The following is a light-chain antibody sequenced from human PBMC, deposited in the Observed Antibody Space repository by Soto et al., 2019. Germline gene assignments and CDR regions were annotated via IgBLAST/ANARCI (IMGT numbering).Light chain of an antibody. Sequence: EVVLTQSPVTLSLSPGERATLSCRASQSFRGLLAWYQQGLGQAPRLLIYRASTRATGFPDRFSGSGSGTEFTLTISSVQSEDFAVYYCQQYNNWPITFGQGTRLEIK. V-gene: IGKV3-15*01. CDR3: QQYNNWPIT. CDR1: QSFRGL. J-gene: IGKJ5*01. CDR2: RAS.